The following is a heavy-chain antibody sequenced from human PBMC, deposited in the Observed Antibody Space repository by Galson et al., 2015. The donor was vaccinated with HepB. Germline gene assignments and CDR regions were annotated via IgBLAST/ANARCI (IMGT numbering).Heavy chain of an antibody. Sequence: SVKVSCKASGDTFSNYAISWVRQAPGQGLEWMGGIIPIFDTANYVEKFQGRVTITADGSTSTAYMELNSLRFEDTAIYYCARDAGIAAAGSGIWFDSWGQGTLVTVSS. V-gene: IGHV1-69*13. CDR3: ARDAGIAAAGSGIWFDS. D-gene: IGHD6-13*01. J-gene: IGHJ5*01. CDR2: IIPIFDTA. CDR1: GDTFSNYA.